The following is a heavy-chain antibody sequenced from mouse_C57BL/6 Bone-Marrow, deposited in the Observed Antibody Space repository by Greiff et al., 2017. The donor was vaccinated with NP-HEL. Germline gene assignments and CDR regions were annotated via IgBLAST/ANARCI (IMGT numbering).Heavy chain of an antibody. D-gene: IGHD3-2*02. CDR1: GFNIKDDY. CDR2: IDPENGDT. CDR3: TDSSGT. J-gene: IGHJ2*01. V-gene: IGHV14-4*01. Sequence: EVQRVESGAELVRPGASVKLSCTASGFNIKDDYMHWVKQRPEQGLEWIGWIDPENGDTEYASKFQGKATITADTSSNTAYLQLSSLTSEDTAVYYCTDSSGTWGQGTTLTVSS.